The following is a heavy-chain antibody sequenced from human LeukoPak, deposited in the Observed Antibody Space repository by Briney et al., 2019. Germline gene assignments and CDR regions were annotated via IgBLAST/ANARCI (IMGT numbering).Heavy chain of an antibody. D-gene: IGHD6-13*01. Sequence: GGSLRLSCATSGFTFSDYFMSWIRQAPGKGLEWVANIKQDGSEKYYVDSVKGRFTISRDNAKNSLYLQMNSLRAEDTAVYYCARARESSSWYYYYYYMDVWGKGTTVTISS. CDR1: GFTFSDYF. J-gene: IGHJ6*03. CDR3: ARARESSSWYYYYYYMDV. CDR2: IKQDGSEK. V-gene: IGHV3-7*01.